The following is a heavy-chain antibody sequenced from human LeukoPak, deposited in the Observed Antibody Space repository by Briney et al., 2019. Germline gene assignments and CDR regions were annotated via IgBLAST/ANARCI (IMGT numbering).Heavy chain of an antibody. D-gene: IGHD6-19*01. CDR3: AGGYRRGWHYYFGLDV. Sequence: GGSLRLSCTVSGIIFSKYNWHWVRQAPGKGLEWISSMTTGSRDIYYRDSVRGRFTISRDDAEESVYLQMSSLKVEDTAVYYCAGGYRRGWHYYFGLDVWGQGTTVTVSS. CDR2: MTTGSRDI. V-gene: IGHV3-21*01. J-gene: IGHJ6*02. CDR1: GIIFSKYN.